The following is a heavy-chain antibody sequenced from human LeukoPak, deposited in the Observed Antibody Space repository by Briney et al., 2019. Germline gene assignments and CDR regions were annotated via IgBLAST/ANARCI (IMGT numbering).Heavy chain of an antibody. V-gene: IGHV4-34*01. CDR2: IYYSGST. J-gene: IGHJ4*02. D-gene: IGHD4-17*01. CDR3: ARGPTVTIMDPYDY. CDR1: GGSFSGYY. Sequence: SETLSLTCAVYGGSFSGYYWSWIRQPPGKGLEWIGYIYYSGSTNYNPSLKTRVTISVDTYKTQFSLKLSSVTAADTAVYYCARGPTVTIMDPYDYWGQGTLVTVSS.